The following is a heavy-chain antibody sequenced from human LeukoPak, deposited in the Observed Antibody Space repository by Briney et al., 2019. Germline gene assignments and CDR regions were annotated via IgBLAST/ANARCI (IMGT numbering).Heavy chain of an antibody. Sequence: ASVKVSCKASGYTFTMYYIHWVRQAPGQGLEWMGMINPSDGATTYAQRFQGRVTMTRDMSTTTVYIDLRSLRSEDTAVYFCARELRGGLSGSLGGLFASYYTYYYMDVWGRGTTVTVSS. CDR1: GYTFTMYY. D-gene: IGHD3-16*01. V-gene: IGHV1-46*01. CDR3: ARELRGGLSGSLGGLFASYYTYYYMDV. CDR2: INPSDGAT. J-gene: IGHJ6*03.